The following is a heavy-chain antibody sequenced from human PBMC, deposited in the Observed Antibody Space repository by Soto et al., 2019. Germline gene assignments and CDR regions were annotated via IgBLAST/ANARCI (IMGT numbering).Heavy chain of an antibody. CDR1: GTFSTYT. CDR2: IIPIFGTP. V-gene: IGHV1-69*06. J-gene: IGHJ5*02. D-gene: IGHD2-15*01. CDR3: ARGLECRGYCLDKPTWFAP. Sequence: GTFSTYTFSWVRQAPGQGLEWMGRIIPIFGTPYYAQKFQGRVTITADKSTSTVYMELSSLRSDDTAVYFCARGLECRGYCLDKPTWFAPWGQGTLVTVSS.